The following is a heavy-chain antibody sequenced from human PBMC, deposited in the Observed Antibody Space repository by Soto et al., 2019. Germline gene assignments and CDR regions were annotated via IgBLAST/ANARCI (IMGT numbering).Heavy chain of an antibody. CDR3: ASSGWWSFAY. Sequence: QLQLQESGPGLVKPSETLSLTCTVSGGSISSSSYYWGWIRQPPGKGLEWIGSMYYSGSTYYNPSLKSRVGISVDTSKNQFALKLSCVTAADTAVYDCASSGWWSFAYWGQGTLVTVSS. CDR2: MYYSGST. V-gene: IGHV4-39*01. CDR1: GGSISSSSYY. D-gene: IGHD6-19*01. J-gene: IGHJ4*02.